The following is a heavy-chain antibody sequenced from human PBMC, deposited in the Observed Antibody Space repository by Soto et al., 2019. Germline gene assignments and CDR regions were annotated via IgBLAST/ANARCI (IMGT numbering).Heavy chain of an antibody. CDR3: ARRFYDTSGSYTFDP. CDR1: GFTFSSCW. Sequence: GGSLRLSCAASGFTFSSCWMHWVRQAPGKGLVWVSRIKSDGSSTSYADSVKGRFTISRDNAKNTLYLQMNSLRAEDTAVYYCARRFYDTSGSYTFDPWGQGTLVTVSS. J-gene: IGHJ5*02. CDR2: IKSDGSST. D-gene: IGHD3-22*01. V-gene: IGHV3-74*01.